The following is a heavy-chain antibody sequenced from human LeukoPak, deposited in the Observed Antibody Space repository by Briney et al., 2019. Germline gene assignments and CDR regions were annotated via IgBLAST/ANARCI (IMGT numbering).Heavy chain of an antibody. J-gene: IGHJ1*01. V-gene: IGHV4-59*12. D-gene: IGHD2-2*02. Sequence: PSETLSLTCTVSGGSISGYYWTWIRQPPGKGLEWIGYIYYSGTTYYNPSLKSRVTISVDTSKNQFSLKLSSVTAADTAVYYCARGVLGYCSSTSCYTRAEYFQHWGQGTLVTVSS. CDR1: GGSISGYY. CDR2: IYYSGTT. CDR3: ARGVLGYCSSTSCYTRAEYFQH.